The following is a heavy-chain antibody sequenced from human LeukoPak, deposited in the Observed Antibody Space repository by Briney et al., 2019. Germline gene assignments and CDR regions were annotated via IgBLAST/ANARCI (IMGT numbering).Heavy chain of an antibody. CDR3: ARTPFEWLRWGEYYFDY. CDR1: GFTFTNYN. J-gene: IGHJ4*02. V-gene: IGHV3-21*01. D-gene: IGHD5-12*01. Sequence: GGSLRLSCAASGFTFTNYNMNWVRQAPGKGLEWVSSITSGSHYIYYGDSVKGRFTISRDNAKNSLYLQMNSLRAEDTAVYYCARTPFEWLRWGEYYFDYWGQGTLVTVSS. CDR2: ITSGSHYI.